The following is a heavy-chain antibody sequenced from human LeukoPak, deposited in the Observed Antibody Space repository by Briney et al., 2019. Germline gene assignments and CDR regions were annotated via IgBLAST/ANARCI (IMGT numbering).Heavy chain of an antibody. CDR1: GFTFSSYA. Sequence: GGSLRLSCAASGFTFSSYAMSWVRQAPGKGLEWVSAISGSGGSTYYADSVKGRFTISRDNSKNTLYLRMNSLRAEDTAVYYCAREISRTGAFDIWGQGTMVTVSS. V-gene: IGHV3-23*01. CDR3: AREISRTGAFDI. CDR2: ISGSGGST. J-gene: IGHJ3*02. D-gene: IGHD3-3*02.